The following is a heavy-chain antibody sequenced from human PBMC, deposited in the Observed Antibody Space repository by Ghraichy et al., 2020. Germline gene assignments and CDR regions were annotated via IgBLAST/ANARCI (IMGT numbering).Heavy chain of an antibody. CDR3: AMGLWFGEPTFDY. V-gene: IGHV3-21*01. D-gene: IGHD3-10*01. Sequence: GESLNISCAASGFTFSSYSMNWVRQAPGKGLEWVSSISSSSSYIYHADSVKGRFTISRDNAKNSLYLQMNSLRAEDTAVYYCAMGLWFGEPTFDYWGQGTVVTVSS. CDR1: GFTFSSYS. J-gene: IGHJ4*02. CDR2: ISSSSSYI.